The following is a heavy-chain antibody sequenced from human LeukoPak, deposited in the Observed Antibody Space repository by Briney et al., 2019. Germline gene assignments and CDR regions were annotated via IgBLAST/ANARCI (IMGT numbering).Heavy chain of an antibody. Sequence: PGGSLRLSCAASGFTFSSYAMHWVRQAPGKGLEWVAVISYDGSNKYYADSVKGRFTISRDNSKNTLYLQMNSLRAEDTAVYYCARVRPRYFDYWGQGTLVTVSS. CDR3: ARVRPRYFDY. J-gene: IGHJ4*02. CDR2: ISYDGSNK. D-gene: IGHD1-1*01. CDR1: GFTFSSYA. V-gene: IGHV3-30-3*01.